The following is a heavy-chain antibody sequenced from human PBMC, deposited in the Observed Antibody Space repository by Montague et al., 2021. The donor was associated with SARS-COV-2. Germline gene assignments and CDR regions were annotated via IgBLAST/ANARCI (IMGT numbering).Heavy chain of an antibody. J-gene: IGHJ4*02. CDR1: GFTFSSYA. Sequence: RLSLSASGFTFSSYAMHWVRQAPGKGQEWVADISSDGSNKYYADSVKGRFTISRDNSKNTLYLQMNSPRAEDTAVYYCARDRWEVDTAMAHFDYWGQGTLFTCSA. V-gene: IGHV3-30-3*01. CDR3: ARDRWEVDTAMAHFDY. CDR2: ISSDGSNK. D-gene: IGHD5-18*01.